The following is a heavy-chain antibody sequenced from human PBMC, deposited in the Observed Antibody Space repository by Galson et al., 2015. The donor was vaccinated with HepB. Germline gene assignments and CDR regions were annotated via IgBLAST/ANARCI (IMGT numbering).Heavy chain of an antibody. Sequence: SVKVSCKASGYTFTSYGISWVRQAPGQGLEWMGWISAYNGNTNYAQKLQGRVTMTTDTSTSTAYMELRSLRSDDTAVYYCAREGYSSSSAYYYYYYMDVWGKGTTVTVSS. J-gene: IGHJ6*03. CDR1: GYTFTSYG. D-gene: IGHD6-6*01. V-gene: IGHV1-18*01. CDR3: AREGYSSSSAYYYYYYMDV. CDR2: ISAYNGNT.